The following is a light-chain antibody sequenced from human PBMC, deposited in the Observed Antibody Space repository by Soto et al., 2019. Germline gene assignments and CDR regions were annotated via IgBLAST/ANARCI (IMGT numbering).Light chain of an antibody. V-gene: IGLV2-14*01. CDR1: NSDVGGYKC. CDR2: DVN. J-gene: IGLJ1*01. CDR3: CSYTSTSSYV. Sequence: QSALTQPASVSASPGQSITISCTGTNSDVGGYKCVSWYQQEPDKAPKLIIYDVNSRPSGISNRFSGSKSGNTASLTISGLQAEDEADYYCCSYTSTSSYVFGSGTKLTVL.